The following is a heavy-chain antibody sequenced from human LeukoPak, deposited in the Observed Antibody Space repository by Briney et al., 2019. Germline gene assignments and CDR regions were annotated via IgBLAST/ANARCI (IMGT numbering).Heavy chain of an antibody. Sequence: GGSLRLSCAASGFTVSTNYMSWVRQAPGKGLEWVSVIYSGGTTYYADSVKGRFTISRDNSKNTLYLQMNSLRAEDTAVYYCARDRGGSRSDCWGQGTLVTVSS. V-gene: IGHV3-66*01. CDR1: GFTVSTNY. D-gene: IGHD6-13*01. CDR3: ARDRGGSRSDC. CDR2: IYSGGTT. J-gene: IGHJ4*02.